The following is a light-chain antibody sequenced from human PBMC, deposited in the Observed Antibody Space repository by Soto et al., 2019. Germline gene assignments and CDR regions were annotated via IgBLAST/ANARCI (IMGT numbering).Light chain of an antibody. J-gene: IGLJ7*01. V-gene: IGLV1-51*01. CDR3: GTWDATLTAGV. CDR1: SSNIGRNY. Sequence: QSVLTQPPSVSAAPGQKVTISCSGGSSNIGRNYVSWYQQVPGTAPKLLIYDNSNRPSGIPDRFSGSRSGTSATLVITGLQTGDEADYDCGTWDATLTAGVFGGGTQLTVL. CDR2: DNS.